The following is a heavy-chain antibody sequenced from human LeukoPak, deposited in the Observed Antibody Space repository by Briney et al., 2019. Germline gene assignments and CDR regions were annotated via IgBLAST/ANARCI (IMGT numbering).Heavy chain of an antibody. Sequence: PSETLSLTCTVSGDSISNHYWGWVRQPAGKGLEWIGRIHTSGSTNYNPSLKSRVTISVDTSKNQFSLKLSSVTAADTAVYYCARLTPDIVVVPASYYYMDVWGKGTTVTVSS. V-gene: IGHV4-4*07. D-gene: IGHD2-2*01. CDR3: ARLTPDIVVVPASYYYMDV. CDR1: GDSISNHY. J-gene: IGHJ6*03. CDR2: IHTSGST.